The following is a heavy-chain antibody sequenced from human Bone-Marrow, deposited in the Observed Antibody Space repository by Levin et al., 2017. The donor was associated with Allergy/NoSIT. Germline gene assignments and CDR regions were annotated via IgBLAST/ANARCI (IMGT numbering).Heavy chain of an antibody. Sequence: SETLSLTCTVSGGSISSYYWSWIRQPPGKGLEWIGYIYYSGSTNYNPSLKSRVTISVDTSKNQFSLKLSSVTAADTAVYYCARHGDYYGSGSLGYWGHGTLVTVSS. D-gene: IGHD3-10*01. J-gene: IGHJ4*01. CDR2: IYYSGST. V-gene: IGHV4-59*08. CDR1: GGSISSYY. CDR3: ARHGDYYGSGSLGY.